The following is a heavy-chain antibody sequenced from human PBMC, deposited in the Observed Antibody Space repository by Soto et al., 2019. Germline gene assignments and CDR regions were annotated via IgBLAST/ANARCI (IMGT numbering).Heavy chain of an antibody. CDR1: GYTFNNYW. D-gene: IGHD2-15*01. V-gene: IGHV5-51*07. J-gene: IGHJ4*02. Sequence: EVQLEQSGAEVKKPGESLKISCKGSGYTFNNYWICWLHQMPGKRLEWIVIIYPGNSTTRYSPSFQSQVTMSADKSLFTAYMQWSNLKASDSAIYYCARRSDPSVASCYPALDHWGQGTLVTVSS. CDR3: ARRSDPSVASCYPALDH. CDR2: IYPGNSTT.